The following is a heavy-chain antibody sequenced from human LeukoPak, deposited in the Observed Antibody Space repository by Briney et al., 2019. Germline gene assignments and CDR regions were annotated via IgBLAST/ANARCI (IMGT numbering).Heavy chain of an antibody. Sequence: GASVKVSCKASGYTFTSYGISWVRQAPGQGLEWMGWISAYNGNTNYAQKLQGRVTMTTDTSTSTAYMELRSLRSDDTAVYYCARDRGGYCSSTSCARGDYWGQGTLVTVS. D-gene: IGHD2-2*01. J-gene: IGHJ4*02. CDR2: ISAYNGNT. V-gene: IGHV1-18*04. CDR1: GYTFTSYG. CDR3: ARDRGGYCSSTSCARGDY.